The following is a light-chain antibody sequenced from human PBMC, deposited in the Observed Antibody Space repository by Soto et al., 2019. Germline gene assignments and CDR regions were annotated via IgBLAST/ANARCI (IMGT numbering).Light chain of an antibody. V-gene: IGKV3D-20*02. CDR2: GAF. J-gene: IGKJ5*01. CDR3: QQRNIWPPVT. CDR1: QRFGSSN. Sequence: EIVLTQSPGTLSLSPGERGTLSCRASQRFGSSNLAWYQQKPGQAPRLLIYGAFNRATGIPARFSGSGSGADFTLTISSLEPEDFAVYYCQQRNIWPPVTFGQGTRLEIK.